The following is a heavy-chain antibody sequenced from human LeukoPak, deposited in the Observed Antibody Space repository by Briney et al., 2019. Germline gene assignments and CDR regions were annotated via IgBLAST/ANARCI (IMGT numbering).Heavy chain of an antibody. CDR1: GGTFSSYA. D-gene: IGHD6-13*01. J-gene: IGHJ6*03. CDR2: IIPIFGTA. CDR3: ARVGLSSWRCRYYYYYMDG. V-gene: IGHV1-69*05. Sequence: SVKVSCKASGGTFSSYAISWVRQAPGQGLEWMGGIIPIFGTANYAQKFQGRVTITTDESTSTAYMELSSLRSEDTAVYYCARVGLSSWRCRYYYYYMDGSGKGTTVTVSS.